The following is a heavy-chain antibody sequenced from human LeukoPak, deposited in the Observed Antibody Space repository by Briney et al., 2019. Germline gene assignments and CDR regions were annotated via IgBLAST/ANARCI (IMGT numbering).Heavy chain of an antibody. Sequence: GGSLRLSCAASGFTFSSYAMSWVRQAPGKGLEWVSAISGSGGSTYYADSVKGRFTISRDNSKNTLYLQMNSLRAEDTAVYYCACGGRVNPIVDYWGQGTLVTVSS. CDR1: GFTFSSYA. CDR3: ACGGRVNPIVDY. J-gene: IGHJ4*02. CDR2: ISGSGGST. D-gene: IGHD1-26*01. V-gene: IGHV3-23*01.